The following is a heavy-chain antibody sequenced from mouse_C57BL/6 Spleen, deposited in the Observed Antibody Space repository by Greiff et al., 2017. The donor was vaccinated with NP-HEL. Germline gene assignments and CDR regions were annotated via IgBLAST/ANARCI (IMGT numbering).Heavy chain of an antibody. CDR3: ARGEGTGNYFDY. J-gene: IGHJ2*01. CDR2: IDPSDSET. CDR1: GYTFTSYW. D-gene: IGHD4-1*01. V-gene: IGHV1-52*01. Sequence: VQLQQPGAELVRPGSSVKLSCKASGYTFTSYWMHWVKQRPIQGLEWIGNIDPSDSETHYNQKFKDKATLTVDKSSSAAYMQLSSLTSEDSAVYYCARGEGTGNYFDYWGQGTTLTVSS.